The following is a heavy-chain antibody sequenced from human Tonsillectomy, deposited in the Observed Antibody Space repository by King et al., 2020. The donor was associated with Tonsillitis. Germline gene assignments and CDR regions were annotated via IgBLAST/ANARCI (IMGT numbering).Heavy chain of an antibody. Sequence: VQLVESGGGVVQPGRSLRLSSAASGFTFSSYGMHWVRQAPGKGLEWVAVISYDGSNKYYADSVKGRFTISRDDSKNTLSLQMNSLRTEDTAVYYCAKDRDGFDYWGQGTLVTVSS. J-gene: IGHJ4*02. V-gene: IGHV3-30*18. CDR1: GFTFSSYG. CDR3: AKDRDGFDY. CDR2: ISYDGSNK. D-gene: IGHD5-24*01.